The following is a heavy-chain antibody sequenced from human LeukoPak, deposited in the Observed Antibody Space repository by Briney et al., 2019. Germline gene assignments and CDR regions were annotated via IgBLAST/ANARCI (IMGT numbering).Heavy chain of an antibody. J-gene: IGHJ5*02. CDR2: INPNSSGT. V-gene: IGHV1-2*02. CDR1: GYTFTGYY. D-gene: IGHD2-2*01. Sequence: ASVKVSCKASGYTFTGYYMHWVRQATGQGLEWMGWINPNSSGTNYAQKIQGRVTMTRDTSISTAYMELSRLRSDDTAVYCCARSGRCSSTSCYSNWFDPWGQGTLVTVSS. CDR3: ARSGRCSSTSCYSNWFDP.